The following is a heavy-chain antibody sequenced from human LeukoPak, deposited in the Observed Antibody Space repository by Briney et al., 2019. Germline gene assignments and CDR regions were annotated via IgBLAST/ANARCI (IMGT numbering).Heavy chain of an antibody. CDR2: ISAYNGNT. J-gene: IGHJ4*02. V-gene: IGHV1-18*01. CDR3: ARDLTMTTVTTGDY. Sequence: ASVKVSCKASGYTFTSYGISWVRQAPGQGLEWMGWISAYNGNTNYAQKLQGRVTMTTDTSTSAAYMELRSLRSDDTAVYYCARDLTMTTVTTGDYWGQGTLVTVSS. CDR1: GYTFTSYG. D-gene: IGHD4-17*01.